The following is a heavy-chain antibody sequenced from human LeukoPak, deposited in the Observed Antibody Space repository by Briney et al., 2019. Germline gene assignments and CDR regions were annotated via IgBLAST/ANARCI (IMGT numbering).Heavy chain of an antibody. J-gene: IGHJ4*02. V-gene: IGHV1-46*01. CDR2: INPTGGST. CDR3: ARGVSSGSYHDY. CDR1: GYTFTSYY. Sequence: ASVKVSCKASGYTFTSYYMDWVRQAPGQGLEWMGIINPTGGSTTYAQNFQGRVTMTRDTSTSTVYMELSSLRSEDTAVYYCARGVSSGSYHDYWGQGTLVTVSS. D-gene: IGHD3-10*01.